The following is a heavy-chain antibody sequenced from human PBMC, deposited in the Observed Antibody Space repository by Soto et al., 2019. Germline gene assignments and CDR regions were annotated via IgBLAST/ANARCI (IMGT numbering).Heavy chain of an antibody. Sequence: EVQLLESGGGLVQPGGSLRLSCAASGITFSDYAMTWVRQAPGKGLEWVSVISDSGGFTFYADSVKGRFTISRDNSGGTLYLQMNSVRAEDTAIYYCAKRPLNWGRWYFDLWGRGTLVTVSS. D-gene: IGHD7-27*01. CDR2: ISDSGGFT. V-gene: IGHV3-23*01. CDR3: AKRPLNWGRWYFDL. CDR1: GITFSDYA. J-gene: IGHJ2*01.